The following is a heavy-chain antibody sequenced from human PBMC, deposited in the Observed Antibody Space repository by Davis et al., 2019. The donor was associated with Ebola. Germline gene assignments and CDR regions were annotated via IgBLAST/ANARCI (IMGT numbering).Heavy chain of an antibody. CDR2: INSDGSST. CDR1: GFTFSSYW. V-gene: IGHV3-74*01. J-gene: IGHJ4*02. D-gene: IGHD5-12*01. Sequence: HTGGFLRLSCAASGFTFSSYWMHWVRQAPGKGLVWVSRINSDGSSTNYADSVKGRFTISRDNAKNTLYLQMNSLRAEDTAVYYCASAIVATINDYWGQGTLVTVSS. CDR3: ASAIVATINDY.